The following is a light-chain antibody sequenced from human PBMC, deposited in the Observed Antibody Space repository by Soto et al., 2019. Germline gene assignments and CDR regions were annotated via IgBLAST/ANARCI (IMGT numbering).Light chain of an antibody. Sequence: DIQMNQSPSSLSASGGDRVTITCRASQGISNYLAWYQLKPFKVPKLLIYAASTLQSEVPYRFSGSGSGTVSTLTSSSLQPEGVATYYCQRYSNVPRTFGQVTKVELK. J-gene: IGKJ1*01. CDR1: QGISNY. CDR3: QRYSNVPRT. V-gene: IGKV1-27*01. CDR2: AAS.